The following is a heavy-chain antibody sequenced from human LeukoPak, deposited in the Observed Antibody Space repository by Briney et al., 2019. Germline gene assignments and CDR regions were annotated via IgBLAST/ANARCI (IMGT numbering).Heavy chain of an antibody. V-gene: IGHV3-30*18. Sequence: PGRSLRLSCAASGFTFSSYGMHWVRQAPGKGLEWVAVISYDGSNKYYADSVKGRFTISRDNSKNTQYLQMNSLRAEDTAVYYCAKGNSNYAQYAFDIWGQGTMVTVSS. CDR1: GFTFSSYG. J-gene: IGHJ3*02. CDR2: ISYDGSNK. CDR3: AKGNSNYAQYAFDI. D-gene: IGHD4-11*01.